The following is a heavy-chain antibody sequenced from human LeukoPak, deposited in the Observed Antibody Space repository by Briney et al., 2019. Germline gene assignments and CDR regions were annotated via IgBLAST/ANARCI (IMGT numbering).Heavy chain of an antibody. Sequence: SQTLSLTCAISGDSVSSNSAAWIWIRQSPSRGLEWLGRTYHRSKWYNNYAVSVKSRITITPDTSKNQFSLQLKSVTPEDTAVYYCARRPNYYDSSGSDAFDIWGQGTMVTVSS. CDR2: TYHRSKWYN. V-gene: IGHV6-1*01. J-gene: IGHJ3*02. D-gene: IGHD3-22*01. CDR1: GDSVSSNSAA. CDR3: ARRPNYYDSSGSDAFDI.